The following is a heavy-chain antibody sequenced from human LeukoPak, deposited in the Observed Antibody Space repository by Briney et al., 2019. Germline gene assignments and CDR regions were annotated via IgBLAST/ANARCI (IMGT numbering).Heavy chain of an antibody. D-gene: IGHD3-10*01. CDR3: VREDGSGIYGVY. J-gene: IGHJ4*02. Sequence: GGSLRLSCAPSGFTFGTYWMHWVRQAPGKGLVWVSRINPDGSRTDYADSVKGRFTISRDSAKNTLYLEMNSLRAEDTAVYYCVREDGSGIYGVYWGQGTLVTVAS. CDR1: GFTFGTYW. V-gene: IGHV3-74*01. CDR2: INPDGSRT.